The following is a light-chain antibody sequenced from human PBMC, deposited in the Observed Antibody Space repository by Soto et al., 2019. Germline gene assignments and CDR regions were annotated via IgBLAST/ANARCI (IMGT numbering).Light chain of an antibody. CDR2: EVS. CDR1: SSDVGSYNL. J-gene: IGLJ1*01. CDR3: CSYAGSSAYV. Sequence: QSVLTQPASVSGSPGQSITISCTGTSSDVGSYNLVSWYQHHPGKAPKLMIYEVSKRPSGVSNRFSGSKSGNTASLTISGLQAEDGADYSCCSYAGSSAYVFGTVTKVTVL. V-gene: IGLV2-23*02.